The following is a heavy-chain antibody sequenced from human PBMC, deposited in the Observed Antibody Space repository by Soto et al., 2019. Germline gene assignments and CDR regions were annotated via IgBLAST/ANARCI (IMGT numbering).Heavy chain of an antibody. D-gene: IGHD6-13*01. V-gene: IGHV6-1*01. CDR3: ARAGGPIAAQIDY. Sequence: SQTLSLTCAISGDSVSSNSAARSWIRQSPSRGLEWLGRTYYRSKWYNDYAVSVKSRITINPDTSKNQFSLQLNSVTPEDTAVYYCARAGGPIAAQIDYWGQGTLVTVSS. CDR2: TYYRSKWYN. CDR1: GDSVSSNSAA. J-gene: IGHJ4*02.